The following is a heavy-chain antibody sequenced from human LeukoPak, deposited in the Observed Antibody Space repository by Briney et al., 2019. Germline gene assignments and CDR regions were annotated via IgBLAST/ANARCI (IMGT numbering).Heavy chain of an antibody. J-gene: IGHJ4*02. CDR2: INHSGST. CDR3: ARGSYDFWSGYSHPYFDY. Sequence: PSEALSLTCAVYGGPFSGYYWSWIRQPPGKGLEWIGEINHSGSTNYNPSLKSRVTISVDTSKNQFSLKLSSVTAADTAVYYCARGSYDFWSGYSHPYFDYWGQGTLVTVSS. V-gene: IGHV4-34*01. D-gene: IGHD3-3*01. CDR1: GGPFSGYY.